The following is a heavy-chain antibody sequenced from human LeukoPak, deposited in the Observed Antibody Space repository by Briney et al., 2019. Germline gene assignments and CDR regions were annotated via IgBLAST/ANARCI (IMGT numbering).Heavy chain of an antibody. V-gene: IGHV1-2*06. J-gene: IGHJ4*02. D-gene: IGHD2-2*01. Sequence: ASVKVSCKASRYTFTRYFIHWVPQAPGQGVGGMGRFNPNSGGTNYAKKCQGRVTITSDTSISTDYMELSRLRSDDTAVYYCARLVLVPAADGEFDYWGQGTLVTVSS. CDR2: FNPNSGGT. CDR1: RYTFTRYF. CDR3: ARLVLVPAADGEFDY.